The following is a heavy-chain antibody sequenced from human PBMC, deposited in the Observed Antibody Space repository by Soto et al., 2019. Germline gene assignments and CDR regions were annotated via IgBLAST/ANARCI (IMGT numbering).Heavy chain of an antibody. CDR1: GGSISSSSYY. D-gene: IGHD3-3*01. V-gene: IGHV4-39*01. CDR2: IYYSGST. J-gene: IGHJ6*03. Sequence: PSETLSLTCTVSGGSISSSSYYWGWIRQPPGKGLEWIGSIYYSGSTYYNPSLKSRVTISVDTSKNQFSLKLSSVTAADTAVYYCARISRFLEWNYYYYYMDVWGKGTTVTVSS. CDR3: ARISRFLEWNYYYYYMDV.